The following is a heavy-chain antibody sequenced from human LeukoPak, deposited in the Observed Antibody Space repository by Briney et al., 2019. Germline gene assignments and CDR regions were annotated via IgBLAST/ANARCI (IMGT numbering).Heavy chain of an antibody. CDR2: IIPIFGTT. J-gene: IGHJ4*02. CDR3: ARVPHYYGSGSYSFDY. CDR1: GGTFSSHA. Sequence: SVKVSCKASGGTFSSHAISWVRQAPGQGLEWVGGIIPIFGTTNYAQKFQGRVTITTDESTSTAYMELSRLRSDDTAVYYCARVPHYYGSGSYSFDYWGQGTLVTVSS. D-gene: IGHD3-10*01. V-gene: IGHV1-69*05.